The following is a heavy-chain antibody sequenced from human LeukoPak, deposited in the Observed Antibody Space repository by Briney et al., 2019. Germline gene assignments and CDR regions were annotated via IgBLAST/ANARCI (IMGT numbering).Heavy chain of an antibody. CDR1: GFTFRTGD. D-gene: IGHD1-26*01. Sequence: GGSLRLSWAAPGFTFRTGDLSWVRPAPGKGLEWVAVSYRGGSTYHAESVKGRFTISRDNSKNTLYLQMNSLRAEDTAVYYCARVWELSFDYWGQGTLVTVSS. J-gene: IGHJ4*02. CDR2: SYRGGST. CDR3: ARVWELSFDY. V-gene: IGHV3-53*01.